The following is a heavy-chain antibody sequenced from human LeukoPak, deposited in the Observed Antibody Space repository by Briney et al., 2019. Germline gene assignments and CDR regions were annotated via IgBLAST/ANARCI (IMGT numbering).Heavy chain of an antibody. CDR2: IKRDGSDR. Sequence: GGSLRLSCVASGFTISSYWMHWVRQAPGTGLEWVANIKRDGSDRNYVTSVRGRFTISRDNAESSLYLQMNSLRAEDTAVYYCVRNLAVAGTCFDSWGQGTLVTVSS. CDR3: VRNLAVAGTCFDS. J-gene: IGHJ4*02. V-gene: IGHV3-7*03. CDR1: GFTISSYW. D-gene: IGHD6-19*01.